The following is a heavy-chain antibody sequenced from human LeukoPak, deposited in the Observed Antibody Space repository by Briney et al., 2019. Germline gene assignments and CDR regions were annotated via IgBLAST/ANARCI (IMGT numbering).Heavy chain of an antibody. CDR2: IIPIFGTA. Sequence: SVKVSCKASGGTFSSYAISWVRQAPGQGLEWMGGIIPIFGTANYAQKFQGRVTITADESTRTAYMELSSLRSEDTAVYYCARESRAPYDSSGYYKNWFDPWGQGTLVTVSS. J-gene: IGHJ5*02. D-gene: IGHD3-22*01. V-gene: IGHV1-69*13. CDR3: ARESRAPYDSSGYYKNWFDP. CDR1: GGTFSSYA.